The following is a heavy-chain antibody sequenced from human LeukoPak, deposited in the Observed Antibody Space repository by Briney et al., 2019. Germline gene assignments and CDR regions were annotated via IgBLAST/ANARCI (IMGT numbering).Heavy chain of an antibody. V-gene: IGHV3-7*03. CDR2: IKQDGSEE. D-gene: IGHD1-14*01. Sequence: GGSLRLSRAASGFTFSTYWMTWVRQAPGKGLEWVANIKQDGSEEYYVDSVKGRFTISRDNAKNSLYLQVNGLRAEDTAVYYCARGRLTPDNWGQGTLVTVSS. CDR3: ARGRLTPDN. J-gene: IGHJ4*02. CDR1: GFTFSTYW.